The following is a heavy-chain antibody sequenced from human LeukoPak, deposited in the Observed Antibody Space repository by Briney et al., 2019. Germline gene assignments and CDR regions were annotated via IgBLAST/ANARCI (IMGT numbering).Heavy chain of an antibody. CDR3: ARGARDVLVVNLPNYYYYMDV. CDR1: GYTFTTYN. V-gene: IGHV1-18*01. CDR2: ISGYNGNT. D-gene: IGHD3-22*01. Sequence: ASVKVSCKASGYTFTTYNINWVRQAPGQGLEWMGWISGYNGNTNYAQKLQGRVTMTTDTSTSTAYMELRSLKSDDTAVYYCARGARDVLVVNLPNYYYYMDVWGKGTTVTVSS. J-gene: IGHJ6*03.